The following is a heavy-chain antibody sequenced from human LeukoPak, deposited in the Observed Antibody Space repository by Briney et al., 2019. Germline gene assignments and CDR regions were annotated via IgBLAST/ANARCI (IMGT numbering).Heavy chain of an antibody. D-gene: IGHD2-15*01. J-gene: IGHJ4*02. Sequence: GGSLRLSCAASGFTFSSYAMSWVRQAPGKGLEWVSAISGSGGSTYYADSVKGRFTISRDNSKNTLYLQMSSLRAEDTAVYYCASPVVVVATREVGYWGQGTLVTVSS. CDR2: ISGSGGST. V-gene: IGHV3-23*01. CDR1: GFTFSSYA. CDR3: ASPVVVVATREVGY.